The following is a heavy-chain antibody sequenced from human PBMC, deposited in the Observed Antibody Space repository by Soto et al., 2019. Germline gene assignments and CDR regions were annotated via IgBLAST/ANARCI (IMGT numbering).Heavy chain of an antibody. D-gene: IGHD3-10*01. Sequence: EVQLLESGGGLVQPGGSLRLSCAASGFTFSSYAMSWVRQAPGKGLEWVSAISGSGGSTYYADSVKGRFTISRDNSKNTLYLKMTRLRAEDTAVYYCAKGDGSGAQEYYFDYWGQGTLVTVSS. J-gene: IGHJ4*02. CDR2: ISGSGGST. V-gene: IGHV3-23*01. CDR3: AKGDGSGAQEYYFDY. CDR1: GFTFSSYA.